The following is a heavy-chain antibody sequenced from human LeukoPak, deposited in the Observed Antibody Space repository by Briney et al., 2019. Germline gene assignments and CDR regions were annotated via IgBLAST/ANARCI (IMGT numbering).Heavy chain of an antibody. J-gene: IGHJ4*02. D-gene: IGHD6-19*01. CDR2: ISYDGSNK. Sequence: GGSLRLSCAASGFTFSSYWMSWVRQAPGKGLEWVAVISYDGSNKYYADSVKGRFTISRDNSKNTLYLQMNSLRAEDTAVYYCARARIAVAYFDYWGQGTLITVSS. CDR1: GFTFSSYW. V-gene: IGHV3-30*03. CDR3: ARARIAVAYFDY.